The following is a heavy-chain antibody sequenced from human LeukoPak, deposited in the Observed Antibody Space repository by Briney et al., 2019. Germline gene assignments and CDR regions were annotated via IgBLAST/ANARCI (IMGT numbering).Heavy chain of an antibody. Sequence: GASVKVSCKASGYTFTSYAMHWVRQAPGQRLEWMGWISAGNGNTKYSQKFQGRVTITRDTSASTAYMELSSLRSEDTAVYYCASPRPNYYGSGSYSTYYYGMDVWGKGTTVTVSS. V-gene: IGHV1-3*01. J-gene: IGHJ6*04. CDR1: GYTFTSYA. CDR3: ASPRPNYYGSGSYSTYYYGMDV. D-gene: IGHD3-10*01. CDR2: ISAGNGNT.